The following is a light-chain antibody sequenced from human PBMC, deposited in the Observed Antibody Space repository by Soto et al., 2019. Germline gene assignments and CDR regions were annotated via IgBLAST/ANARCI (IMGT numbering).Light chain of an antibody. Sequence: DIQMTQSPSSLSASVGDTVTITCRASQGIIDYLAWYQQRPGKAPTLLIYAASTLHTGVPSRFSGSGAGTDFTLTIRSLQPEDVATYYCQKYDTAPQTFGPGTKAEIK. J-gene: IGKJ1*01. CDR3: QKYDTAPQT. CDR1: QGIIDY. CDR2: AAS. V-gene: IGKV1-27*01.